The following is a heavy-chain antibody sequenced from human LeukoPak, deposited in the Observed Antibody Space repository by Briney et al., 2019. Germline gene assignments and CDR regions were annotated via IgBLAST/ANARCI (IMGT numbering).Heavy chain of an antibody. J-gene: IGHJ4*02. D-gene: IGHD6-19*01. CDR2: INPNSGGT. CDR3: ARSAVAGELDY. V-gene: IGHV1-2*06. CDR1: GYTFTGYY. Sequence: ASVTVSCKASGYTFTGYYMHWVRQAPGQGLEWMGRINPNSGGTNYAQKFQGRVTMTRDTSISTAYMELSRLRSDDTAVYYCARSAVAGELDYWGQGTLVTVSP.